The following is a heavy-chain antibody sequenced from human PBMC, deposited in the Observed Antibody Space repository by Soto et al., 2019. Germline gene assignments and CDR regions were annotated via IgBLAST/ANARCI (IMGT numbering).Heavy chain of an antibody. CDR2: IVVGSGNT. Sequence: QMQLVQSGPEVKKPGTSVKVSCKASGFTFTSSAMQWVRQARGQRLEWIGWIVVGSGNTNYAQKLQERVTITRDMSTSTAYMERSSLRSEDTAVYYCAAAPLGFRYYYGMDVWGQGTTVTVSS. V-gene: IGHV1-58*02. J-gene: IGHJ6*02. CDR3: AAAPLGFRYYYGMDV. D-gene: IGHD3-10*01. CDR1: GFTFTSSA.